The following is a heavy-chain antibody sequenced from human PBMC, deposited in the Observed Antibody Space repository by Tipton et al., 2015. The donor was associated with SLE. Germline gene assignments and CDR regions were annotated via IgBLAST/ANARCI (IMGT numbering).Heavy chain of an antibody. Sequence: TLSLTCTVSGDSLSSGGYYWSWLRHHPGKGLEWIGYIFNSGSTYGGNAYYNPSLKSRVTISVDTSKNQFSLKLSSVTAADTAVYYCARLADGNRNWFDPWGQGTLVTVSS. CDR1: GDSLSSGGYY. CDR3: ARLADGNRNWFDP. J-gene: IGHJ5*02. D-gene: IGHD6-13*01. CDR2: IFNSGST. V-gene: IGHV4-31*03.